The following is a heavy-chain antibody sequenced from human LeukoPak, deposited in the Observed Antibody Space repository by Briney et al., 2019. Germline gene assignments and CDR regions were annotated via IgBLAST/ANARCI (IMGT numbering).Heavy chain of an antibody. CDR1: GFTFSSYG. V-gene: IGHV3-30*18. CDR3: AKDPAAGTLYFQH. D-gene: IGHD6-13*01. Sequence: GGSLRLSCAASGFTFSSYGMHGVRQAPGKGLEWVAVISYDGSNKYYADSVKGRFTISRDNSKNTLYLQMNSLRAEDTAVYYCAKDPAAGTLYFQHWGQGTLVTVSS. CDR2: ISYDGSNK. J-gene: IGHJ1*01.